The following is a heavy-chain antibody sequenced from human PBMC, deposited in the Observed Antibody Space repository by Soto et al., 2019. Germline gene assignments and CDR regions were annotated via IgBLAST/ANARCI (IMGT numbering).Heavy chain of an antibody. CDR1: GTIFSSYT. J-gene: IGHJ6*02. CDR3: ARGLGGRMDD. Sequence: QVQLVQSGAEVKKPGSSVRVSCKASGTIFSSYTISWVRQAPGQGLEWMGRIIPILGETNSAQKFQDRVTRTADKSTNTADMELNSLRLEDTAVYYCARGLGGRMDDWGQGTTVTVSS. CDR2: IIPILGET. V-gene: IGHV1-69*08. D-gene: IGHD3-16*01.